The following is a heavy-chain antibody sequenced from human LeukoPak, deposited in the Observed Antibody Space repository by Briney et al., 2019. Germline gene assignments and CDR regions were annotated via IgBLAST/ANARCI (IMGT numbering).Heavy chain of an antibody. Sequence: GGSLRLSCTASGFTFGDYAMSWVRQAPGKGLEGVGFIRSKAYGGTTEYAASVKGRFTISRDDSKSIAYLQMNSLKTEDTAVYYCTRVLRFLEWFWFDPWGQGTLVTVSS. D-gene: IGHD3-3*01. CDR1: GFTFGDYA. J-gene: IGHJ5*02. CDR3: TRVLRFLEWFWFDP. V-gene: IGHV3-49*04. CDR2: IRSKAYGGTT.